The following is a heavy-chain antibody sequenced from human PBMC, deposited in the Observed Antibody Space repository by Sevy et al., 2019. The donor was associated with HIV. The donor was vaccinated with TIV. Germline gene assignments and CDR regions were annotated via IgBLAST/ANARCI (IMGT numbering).Heavy chain of an antibody. CDR2: INHSGST. D-gene: IGHD5-18*01. CDR1: GGSFSGYY. Sequence: SETLSLTCAVYGGSFSGYYWSWIRQPPGKGLEWIGEINHSGSTNYNPSLKSRVTISVDTSKNQFSLKLSSVTAADTAVYYCAIFVDTAMALDYWGQGTLVTVSS. V-gene: IGHV4-34*01. J-gene: IGHJ4*02. CDR3: AIFVDTAMALDY.